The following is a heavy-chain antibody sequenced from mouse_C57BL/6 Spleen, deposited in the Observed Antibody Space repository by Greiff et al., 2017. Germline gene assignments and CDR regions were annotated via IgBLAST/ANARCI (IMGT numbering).Heavy chain of an antibody. J-gene: IGHJ1*03. CDR2: ISYDGSN. Sequence: EVKLQESGPGLVKPSQSLSLTCSVTGYSITSGYYWNWIRQFPGNKLEWMGYISYDGSNNYNPSLKNRISITRDTSKNQFFLKLNSVTTEDTATYYCARVVYDGYNWYFDVWGTGTTVTVSS. D-gene: IGHD2-3*01. CDR3: ARVVYDGYNWYFDV. CDR1: GYSITSGYY. V-gene: IGHV3-6*01.